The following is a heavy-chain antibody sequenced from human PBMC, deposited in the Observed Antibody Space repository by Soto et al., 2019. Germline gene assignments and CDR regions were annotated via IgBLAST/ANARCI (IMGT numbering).Heavy chain of an antibody. Sequence: EVQLTESGGGLVQPGGSLRLSCAASGFTFSSYSMTWVRQAPGKGLEWVSGISDSGGNTWYADSVKGRFTISRDNSKNTLFLQMNSLRAEDTAAYFCSKWSGFGDAWGQGTLVTVSS. CDR1: GFTFSSYS. CDR2: ISDSGGNT. V-gene: IGHV3-23*01. CDR3: SKWSGFGDA. D-gene: IGHD3-10*01. J-gene: IGHJ5*02.